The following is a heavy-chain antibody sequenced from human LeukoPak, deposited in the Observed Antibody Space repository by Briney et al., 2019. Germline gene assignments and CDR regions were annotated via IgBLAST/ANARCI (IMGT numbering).Heavy chain of an antibody. CDR1: GGSVSSGSYY. CDR2: IYYSGST. V-gene: IGHV4-61*01. J-gene: IGHJ4*02. Sequence: SGTLSLTCNVSGGSVSSGSYYWSWIRQPPGKGLEWIGYIYYSGSTNYNPSLKSRVTISVDTSKNQFSLKLSSVTAADTAVYYCARTSSVGATYYFDYWGQGTLVTVSS. D-gene: IGHD1-26*01. CDR3: ARTSSVGATYYFDY.